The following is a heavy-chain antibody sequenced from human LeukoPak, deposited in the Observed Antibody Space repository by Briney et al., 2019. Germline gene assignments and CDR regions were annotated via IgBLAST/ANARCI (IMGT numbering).Heavy chain of an antibody. D-gene: IGHD3-22*01. CDR3: AKKSFVYDYDSSGYFDY. CDR2: ISGSGGST. V-gene: IGHV3-23*01. J-gene: IGHJ4*02. Sequence: GSLRLSCAASGFTFSSYAMSWVRQAPGKGLEWVSAISGSGGSTYYADSVKGRFTISRDNSKNTLYLQMNSLRAEDTAVYYCAKKSFVYDYDSSGYFDYWGQGTLVTVSS. CDR1: GFTFSSYA.